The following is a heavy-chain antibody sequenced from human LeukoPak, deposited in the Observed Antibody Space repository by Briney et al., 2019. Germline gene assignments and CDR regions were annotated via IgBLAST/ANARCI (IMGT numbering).Heavy chain of an antibody. CDR3: ASNVLLWFGEFKN. D-gene: IGHD3-10*01. Sequence: SQTLSLTCTVSGGSISSGNYYWSWIRQPPGKGLEWIGYIYYSGTTYYNPSLKSRVTISVDTSKNQLSLKLSLVTAADTAVYYCASNVLLWFGEFKNWGQGTLVTVSS. V-gene: IGHV4-30-4*08. J-gene: IGHJ4*02. CDR1: GGSISSGNYY. CDR2: IYYSGTT.